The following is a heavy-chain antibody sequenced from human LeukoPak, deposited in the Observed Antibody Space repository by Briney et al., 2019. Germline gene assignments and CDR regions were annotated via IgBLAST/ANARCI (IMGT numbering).Heavy chain of an antibody. J-gene: IGHJ6*03. CDR2: ISGSGGST. Sequence: GGSLRLSCAASGFTFSSYWMSWVRQAPGKGLEWVSAISGSGGSTYYADSVKGRFTISRDNSKNTLYLQMNSLRAEDTAVYYCAPPPPGYDFWSGYYTPGGGYYYMDVWGKGTTVTVSS. CDR1: GFTFSSYW. V-gene: IGHV3-23*01. CDR3: APPPPGYDFWSGYYTPGGGYYYMDV. D-gene: IGHD3-3*01.